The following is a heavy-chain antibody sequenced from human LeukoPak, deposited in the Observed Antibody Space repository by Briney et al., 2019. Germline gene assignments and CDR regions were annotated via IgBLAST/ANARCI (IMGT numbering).Heavy chain of an antibody. D-gene: IGHD1-14*01. CDR2: MNPNSGNT. J-gene: IGHJ3*02. Sequence: ASVKVSCKASGYTFTSYDINWVRQATGQGLEWMGWMNPNSGNTGYAQKFQGRVTMTRNTSISTAYMELSSLRSEDTAVYYCARVNRGANAFDIWGQGTMVTVSS. CDR3: ARVNRGANAFDI. CDR1: GYTFTSYD. V-gene: IGHV1-8*01.